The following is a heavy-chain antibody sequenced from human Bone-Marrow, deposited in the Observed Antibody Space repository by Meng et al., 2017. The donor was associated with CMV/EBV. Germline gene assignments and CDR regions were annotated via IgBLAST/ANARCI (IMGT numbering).Heavy chain of an antibody. CDR2: ISYDGSNK. CDR1: GFTFSSYA. J-gene: IGHJ4*02. CDR3: ARDRLVMDFWSGFDY. D-gene: IGHD3-3*01. V-gene: IGHV3-30*04. Sequence: GESLKISCAASGFTFSSYAMHWVRQAPGKGLEWVAVISYDGSNKYYADSVKGRFTISRDNSKNTLYLQMNSLRAEDTAVYYCARDRLVMDFWSGFDYWGQGTLVTVSS.